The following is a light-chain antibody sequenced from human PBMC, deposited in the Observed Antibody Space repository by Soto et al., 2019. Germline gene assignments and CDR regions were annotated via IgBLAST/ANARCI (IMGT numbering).Light chain of an antibody. V-gene: IGKV3-20*01. CDR3: QQYGSSPYT. CDR2: GAS. CDR1: QSVRNSY. J-gene: IGKJ2*01. Sequence: EILLTQSPGTLSLSPGERATLSCSASQSVRNSYLAWYQQKPGQAPRLLIYGASGRATGIPDRFSGSGSGTDFTLTISRLEPEDFALYYCQQYGSSPYTFGQGTKLEI.